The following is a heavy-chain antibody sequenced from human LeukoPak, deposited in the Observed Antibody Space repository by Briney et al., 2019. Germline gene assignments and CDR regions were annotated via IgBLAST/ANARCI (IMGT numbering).Heavy chain of an antibody. CDR3: ARGCPATNIAARGGWWFDP. Sequence: SVKVSCKASGGTFSSHAISWVRQAPGQGLEWMGGIIPIFGTANYAQKFQGRVTITADESTGTAYMELSSLRSEDTAVYYCARGCPATNIAARGGWWFDPWGQGTLVTVSS. V-gene: IGHV1-69*13. CDR2: IIPIFGTA. D-gene: IGHD6-6*01. CDR1: GGTFSSHA. J-gene: IGHJ5*02.